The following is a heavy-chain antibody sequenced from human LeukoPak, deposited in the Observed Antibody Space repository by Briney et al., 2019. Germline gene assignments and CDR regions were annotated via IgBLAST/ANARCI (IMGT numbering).Heavy chain of an antibody. CDR3: ASLYGSGSYYNSHRVYMDV. V-gene: IGHV4-39*01. Sequence: SQTLSLTCTVSGGSISSSSYYWGWIRQPPGKGLEWIGSIYYSGSTYYNPSLKSRVTISVDTSKNQFSLKLSPVTAADMAVYYCASLYGSGSYYNSHRVYMDVWGKGTTVTISS. CDR2: IYYSGST. CDR1: GGSISSSSYY. J-gene: IGHJ6*03. D-gene: IGHD3-10*01.